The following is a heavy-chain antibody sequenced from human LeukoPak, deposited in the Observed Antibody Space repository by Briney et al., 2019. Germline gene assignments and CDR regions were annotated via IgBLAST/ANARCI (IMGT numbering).Heavy chain of an antibody. J-gene: IGHJ4*02. CDR2: IYSGGST. Sequence: PGGSLRLSCAASGFTVSSNYMGWVRQAPGKGLEWVSVIYSGGSTYYADSVKGRFTISRDNSKNTLYLQMNSLRAEDTAVYYCARESCSSTSCFSFDYWGQGTLVTVSS. CDR1: GFTVSSNY. D-gene: IGHD2-2*01. V-gene: IGHV3-66*02. CDR3: ARESCSSTSCFSFDY.